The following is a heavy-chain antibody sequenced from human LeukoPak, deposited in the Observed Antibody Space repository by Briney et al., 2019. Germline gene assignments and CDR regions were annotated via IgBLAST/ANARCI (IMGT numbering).Heavy chain of an antibody. CDR3: AKEVAARPAARIYYFDY. V-gene: IGHV3-23*01. D-gene: IGHD6-6*01. CDR1: GLIFSDYF. CDR2: ISGSDSST. J-gene: IGHJ4*02. Sequence: GGSLRLSCVASGLIFSDYFMDWVRQAPGKGLEWVSTISGSDSSTYYADSVKGRFSISRDNSKNTLYLQMNSLRAEDTAVYYCAKEVAARPAARIYYFDYWGQGTLVTVSS.